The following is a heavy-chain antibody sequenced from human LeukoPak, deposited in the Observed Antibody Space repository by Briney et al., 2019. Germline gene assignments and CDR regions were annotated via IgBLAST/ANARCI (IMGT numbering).Heavy chain of an antibody. CDR1: GFTFSIYG. Sequence: GGSLRLSCAASGFTFSIYGMHWVRRAPGKGLEWVAATWYDGSNSYYAESVKGRFTISRDNSKNTLYLQMNSLRAEDTAVYYCARATGISTSTPAFDYWGQGTLVTVSS. V-gene: IGHV3-33*01. CDR2: TWYDGSNS. CDR3: ARATGISTSTPAFDY. D-gene: IGHD2-2*01. J-gene: IGHJ4*02.